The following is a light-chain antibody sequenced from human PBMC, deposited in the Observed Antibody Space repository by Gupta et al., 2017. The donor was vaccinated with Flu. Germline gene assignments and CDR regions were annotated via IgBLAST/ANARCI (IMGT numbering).Light chain of an antibody. J-gene: IGKJ2*03. CDR2: DAS. CDR1: QDISKN. Sequence: DIQMPPSPFSLSASVGDRVTIACQASQDISKNLNWYQQKPGKAPKLLIYDASDLETGAPSRFSASEAGTDFTLTISNLQPEDIATYYCQQYDDLSSFSFGQGTKLDIK. V-gene: IGKV1-33*01. CDR3: QQYDDLSSFS.